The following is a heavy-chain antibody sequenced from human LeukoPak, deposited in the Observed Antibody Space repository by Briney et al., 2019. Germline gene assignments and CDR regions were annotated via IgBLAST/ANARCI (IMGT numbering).Heavy chain of an antibody. CDR3: ASREITTVSFDY. Sequence: SETLSLTCTVSGGSISSSSYYWGWIRQPPGKGLEWIGSIYYSGSTYYNPSLKSRVTISVDTSKNQFSLKLSSVTAADTAVYYCASREITTVSFDYWGQGTLVTVSS. CDR2: IYYSGST. V-gene: IGHV4-39*01. J-gene: IGHJ4*02. D-gene: IGHD3-16*01. CDR1: GGSISSSSYY.